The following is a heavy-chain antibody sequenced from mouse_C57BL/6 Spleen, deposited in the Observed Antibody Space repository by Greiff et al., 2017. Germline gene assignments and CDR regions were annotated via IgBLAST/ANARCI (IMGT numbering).Heavy chain of an antibody. Sequence: VQLKQSGPELVKPGASVKISCKASGYSFTDYNMNWVKQSNGKSLEWIGVINPNYGTTSYNQKFKGKATLTVDQSSSTAYMQLNSLTSEDSAVYYCARSGRISTGTGGAFDDGGQGTTLTVSS. CDR3: ARSGRISTGTGGAFDD. D-gene: IGHD4-1*01. CDR1: GYSFTDYN. CDR2: INPNYGTT. J-gene: IGHJ2*01. V-gene: IGHV1-39*01.